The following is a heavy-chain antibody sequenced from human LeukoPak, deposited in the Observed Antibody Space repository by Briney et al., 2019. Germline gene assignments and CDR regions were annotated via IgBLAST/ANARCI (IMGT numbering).Heavy chain of an antibody. CDR2: ISAYNGDT. J-gene: IGHJ4*02. CDR1: GYSFISHE. V-gene: IGHV1-18*01. Sequence: ASVKVSCETSGYSFISHEISWMRQAPGQGLEWMGYISAYNGDTNHAQKFQGRLTMTTDTSTSTAYVELRSLRSDDTAVYYCARAHYGDFDYWGQGTLVTVSS. CDR3: ARAHYGDFDY. D-gene: IGHD4/OR15-4a*01.